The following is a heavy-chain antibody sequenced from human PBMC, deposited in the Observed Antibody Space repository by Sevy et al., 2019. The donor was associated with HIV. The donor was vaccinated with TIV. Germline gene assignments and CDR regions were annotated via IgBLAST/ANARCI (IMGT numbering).Heavy chain of an antibody. CDR2: ISASGGST. J-gene: IGHJ4*02. CDR3: ARVYDYWSGYFDY. D-gene: IGHD3-3*01. CDR1: GFTFSTYA. Sequence: GGSLRLSCAASGFTFSTYAMNWVRQAPAKGLEWVAVISASGGSTDYADSVKGRFTISRDNSKNTLYLQMNSLRAEDTAIYYCARVYDYWSGYFDYXGQGTLVTVSS. V-gene: IGHV3-23*01.